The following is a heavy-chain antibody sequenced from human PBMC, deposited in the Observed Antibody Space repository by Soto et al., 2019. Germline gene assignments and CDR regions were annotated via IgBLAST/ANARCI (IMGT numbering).Heavy chain of an antibody. CDR3: VAGWGQRQWELLVS. V-gene: IGHV4-30-4*01. Sequence: QVQLQESGPGLVKPSQTLSLTCTVSGGSISSGDYYWSWIRQHPGKGLEWIGYIYYSGSTYYNPSLKSRVTISVDTSKNQLSLKLSSVTAADTALYYCVAGWGQRQWELLVSWGQGTLVTVSS. CDR1: GGSISSGDYY. D-gene: IGHD1-26*01. CDR2: IYYSGST. J-gene: IGHJ5*02.